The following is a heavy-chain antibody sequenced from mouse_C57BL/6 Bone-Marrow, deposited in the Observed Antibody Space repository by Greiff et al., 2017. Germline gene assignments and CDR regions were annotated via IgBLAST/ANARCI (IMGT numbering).Heavy chain of an antibody. Sequence: EVKLMESGPGLVKPSQSLSLTCSVTGYSITSGYYWNWIRQFPGNKLEWMGYISYDGSNNYNPSLKNRISITLDTSKNQFFLKLNSVTTEDSATYYCARSYYGYDGRFAYWGQGTMVTVSA. J-gene: IGHJ3*01. V-gene: IGHV3-6*01. CDR3: ARSYYGYDGRFAY. CDR2: ISYDGSN. CDR1: GYSITSGYY. D-gene: IGHD2-2*01.